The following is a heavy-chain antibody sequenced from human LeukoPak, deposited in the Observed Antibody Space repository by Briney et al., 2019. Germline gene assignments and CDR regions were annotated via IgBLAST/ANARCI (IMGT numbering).Heavy chain of an antibody. CDR1: GFTLSTYW. Sequence: PGGSLRPSCAASGFTLSTYWMSWVRQAPGKGLEWVANIKQDGSEIYYVDSVKGRFTISRDNAKNSLYLQMNSLRAEDTAVYYCARDQVVGATIFDYWGQGTLVTVSS. V-gene: IGHV3-7*03. CDR2: IKQDGSEI. J-gene: IGHJ4*02. CDR3: ARDQVVGATIFDY. D-gene: IGHD1-26*01.